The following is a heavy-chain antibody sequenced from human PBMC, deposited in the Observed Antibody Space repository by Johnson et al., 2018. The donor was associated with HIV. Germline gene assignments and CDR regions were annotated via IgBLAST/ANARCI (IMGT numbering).Heavy chain of an antibody. Sequence: QVHLVESGGGVVQPGRSLRLSCAASGFTFSYYGMHWVRQAPGKGLEWVAIISYDGSNKYYRDSVKGRFTISRDNSKNTLYLQMNSLRAEDTAVYYCAKERAYIRTFDIWGQGTLVTVSS. CDR3: AKERAYIRTFDI. V-gene: IGHV3-30*18. CDR2: ISYDGSNK. CDR1: GFTFSYYG. J-gene: IGHJ3*02. D-gene: IGHD5-18*01.